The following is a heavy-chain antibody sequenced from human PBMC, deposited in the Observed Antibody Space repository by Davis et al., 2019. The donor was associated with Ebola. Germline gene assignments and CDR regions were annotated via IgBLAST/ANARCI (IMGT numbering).Heavy chain of an antibody. CDR1: GFTFSDYY. D-gene: IGHD2-15*01. V-gene: IGHV3-11*01. J-gene: IGHJ6*02. CDR3: ARGEYCSGGSCPPTHYYYGMDV. Sequence: GESLKISCAASGFTFSDYYMSWIRQAPGKGLEWVSYISSSGSTIYYADSVKGRFTISRDNAKNSLYLQMNSLRAEDTAVYYCARGEYCSGGSCPPTHYYYGMDVWAKGPRSPSP. CDR2: ISSSGSTI.